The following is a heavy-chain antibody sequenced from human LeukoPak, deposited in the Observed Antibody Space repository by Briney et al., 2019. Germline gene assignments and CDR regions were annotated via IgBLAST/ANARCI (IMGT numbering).Heavy chain of an antibody. J-gene: IGHJ4*02. CDR3: ARGSGSDSAIVRLPHDY. V-gene: IGHV1-18*01. Sequence: ASVKVSCKASGYTFTSYDINWVRQAPGQGLEWMGWISAYNGNTNYAQKHQGRVTMTTDTSTSTAYMELRSLRSDDTAVYYCARGSGSDSAIVRLPHDYWGQGTLVTVSS. CDR2: ISAYNGNT. D-gene: IGHD5-18*01. CDR1: GYTFTSYD.